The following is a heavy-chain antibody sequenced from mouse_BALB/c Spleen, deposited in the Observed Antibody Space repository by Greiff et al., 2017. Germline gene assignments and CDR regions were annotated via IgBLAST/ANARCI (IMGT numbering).Heavy chain of an antibody. CDR3: VRDKNSIYDGYDGAMDY. CDR2: IRSKSNNYAT. D-gene: IGHD2-3*01. V-gene: IGHV10S3*01. CDR1: GFTFNTNA. Sequence: EVQLVETGGGLVQPKGSLKLSCAASGFTFNTNAMNWVRQAPGKGLEWVARIRSKSNNYATYYADSVKDRFTISRDDSQSMLYLQMNNLKTEDTAMYYCVRDKNSIYDGYDGAMDYWGQGTSVTVSS. J-gene: IGHJ4*01.